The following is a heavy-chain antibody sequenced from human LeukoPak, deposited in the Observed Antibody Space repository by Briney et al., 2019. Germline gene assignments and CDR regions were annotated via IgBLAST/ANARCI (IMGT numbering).Heavy chain of an antibody. D-gene: IGHD6-13*01. CDR3: ARQLADWSSSWDPDFDY. J-gene: IGHJ4*02. V-gene: IGHV5-51*01. CDR2: IYPGDSDT. CDR1: GYSFTSYW. Sequence: GESLKISCKGSGYSFTSYWIGWVRQMPGKGLEWMGIIYPGDSDTRYSPSFQGQVTISADKSISTAYLQWSSLKASDTAMYYCARQLADWSSSWDPDFDYWGQGTLVTVSS.